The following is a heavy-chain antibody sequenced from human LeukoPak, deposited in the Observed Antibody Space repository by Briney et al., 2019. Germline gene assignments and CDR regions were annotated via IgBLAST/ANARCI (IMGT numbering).Heavy chain of an antibody. Sequence: PSETLSLTCAVYGGPFSGYYWSWIRQPPGKGLEWIGEINHSGSTNYNPSLKSRVTISVDASKNQFSLKLSSVTAADMAVYYCAGGRFWSGYYANWFDPWGQGTLVTVSS. CDR2: INHSGST. V-gene: IGHV4-34*01. J-gene: IGHJ5*02. D-gene: IGHD3-3*01. CDR1: GGPFSGYY. CDR3: AGGRFWSGYYANWFDP.